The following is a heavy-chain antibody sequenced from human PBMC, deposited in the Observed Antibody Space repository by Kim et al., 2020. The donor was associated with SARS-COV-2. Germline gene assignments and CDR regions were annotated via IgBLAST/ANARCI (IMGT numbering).Heavy chain of an antibody. CDR2: IIGGNGNT. D-gene: IGHD2-15*01. Sequence: ASVKVSCKASGYTFSNYAIHWVRQAPGQRLVCMGWIIGGNGNTYYSPKFQGRVTFTRDTSATTAYRELSSLRSEDTAVFYCARGGGPGLGYWVQGTLVTVSS. V-gene: IGHV1-3*01. CDR1: GYTFSNYA. CDR3: ARGGGPGLGY. J-gene: IGHJ4*02.